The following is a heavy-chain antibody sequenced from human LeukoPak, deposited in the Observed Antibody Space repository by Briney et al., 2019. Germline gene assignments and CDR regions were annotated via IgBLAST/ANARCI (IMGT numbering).Heavy chain of an antibody. D-gene: IGHD5-18*01. Sequence: PSETLSLTCAVYGGSFSGYYWSWIRQPPGKGLEWIGEINHSGSTYYNPSLKSRVTISVDTSKNQFSLKLSSVTAADTAVYYCAREENVDTAMAGAFDYWGQGTLVTVSS. J-gene: IGHJ4*02. CDR1: GGSFSGYY. CDR2: INHSGST. V-gene: IGHV4-34*01. CDR3: AREENVDTAMAGAFDY.